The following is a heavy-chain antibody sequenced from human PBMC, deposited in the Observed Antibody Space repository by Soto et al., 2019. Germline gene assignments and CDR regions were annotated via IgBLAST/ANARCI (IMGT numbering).Heavy chain of an antibody. D-gene: IGHD4-4*01. CDR3: ARDRLMTTAGTARHYFGLDF. Sequence: SETLSLTCTVSGGSIRSGGYYWSWVRQNPRKGLEWIGNIYYSGNTYYNPSIKSRLTISVDTSKNQFSLNLSSVTAADTAVYYCARDRLMTTAGTARHYFGLDFWGQGTTVTVSS. CDR1: GGSIRSGGYY. J-gene: IGHJ6*02. CDR2: IYYSGNT. V-gene: IGHV4-31*03.